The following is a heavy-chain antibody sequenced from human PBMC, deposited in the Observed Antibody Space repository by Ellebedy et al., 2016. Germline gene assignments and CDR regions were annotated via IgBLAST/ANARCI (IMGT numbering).Heavy chain of an antibody. CDR3: ARLGGGFSNGPIPGYYYYGLDV. Sequence: ASVKVSCKTSVYTFINYHIHWVRQAPGQGLEWMGTINPSGGSASYAQKFQGRVTMTSDTSTRTVYMELSSLRSEDTALYHCARLGGGFSNGPIPGYYYYGLDVWGQGTTVTVSS. J-gene: IGHJ6*02. CDR1: VYTFINYH. V-gene: IGHV1-46*01. CDR2: INPSGGSA. D-gene: IGHD2-8*01.